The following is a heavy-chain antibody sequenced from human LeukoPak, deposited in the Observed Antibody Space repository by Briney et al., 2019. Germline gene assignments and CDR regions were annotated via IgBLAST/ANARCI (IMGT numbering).Heavy chain of an antibody. V-gene: IGHV3-23*01. CDR3: AKASSSSWPRPYYFDY. CDR1: GFTFSSYA. J-gene: IGHJ4*02. CDR2: ISGSGGST. D-gene: IGHD6-13*01. Sequence: PGGSLRLSCAASGFTFSSYAMSWVRQAPGKGLEWVSAISGSGGSTYYADSVKGRFTISRDNSKNTLYLQMNSLRAEDTAVYYCAKASSSSWPRPYYFDYWGQGTLVTVSS.